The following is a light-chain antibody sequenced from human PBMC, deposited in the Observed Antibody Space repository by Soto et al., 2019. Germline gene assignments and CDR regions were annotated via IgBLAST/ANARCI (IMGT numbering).Light chain of an antibody. V-gene: IGKV1-12*01. CDR3: QQANSCPLT. J-gene: IGKJ4*01. CDR2: GAS. Sequence: DIQMTQSPSSVSASVGDRVTFTCRASQDISSWLAWYQQKPGKAPKLLIYGASNLQSGVPSRFSGSESGTDFTPAISSLQPEDFATYSCQQANSCPLTFGGGTYVEIK. CDR1: QDISSW.